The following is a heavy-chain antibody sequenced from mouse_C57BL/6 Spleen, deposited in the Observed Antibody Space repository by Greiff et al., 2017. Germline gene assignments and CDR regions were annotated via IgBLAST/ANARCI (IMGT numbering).Heavy chain of an antibody. D-gene: IGHD1-1*01. CDR3: ARSSYYGDSYVGYFDV. V-gene: IGHV1-69*01. CDR1: GYTFTSYW. CDR2: FDPSDSYT. J-gene: IGHJ1*03. Sequence: VQLQQPGAELVMPGASVKLSCKASGYTFTSYWMHWVKQRPGQGLEWIGEFDPSDSYTNYNQTFKGQSTMTVDKSSSTAYMQLSSLTSEDSSVYSCARSSYYGDSYVGYFDVWGTGTTVTVSS.